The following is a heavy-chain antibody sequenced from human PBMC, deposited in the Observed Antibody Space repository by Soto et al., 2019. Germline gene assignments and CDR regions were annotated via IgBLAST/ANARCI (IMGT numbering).Heavy chain of an antibody. CDR3: ARDGGSYQLYYFDY. D-gene: IGHD1-26*01. J-gene: IGHJ4*02. CDR1: GFTFSDYY. V-gene: IGHV3-11*05. CDR2: ISSSSSYT. Sequence: GGSLRLSCAASGFTFSDYYMSWIRQAPGKGLEWVSYISSSSSYTNYADSAKGRFTISRDNAKNSLYLQMNSLRAEDTAVYYCARDGGSYQLYYFDYWGQGTLVTVSS.